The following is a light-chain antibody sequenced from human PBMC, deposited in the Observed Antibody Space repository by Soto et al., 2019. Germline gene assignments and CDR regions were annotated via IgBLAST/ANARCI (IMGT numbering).Light chain of an antibody. V-gene: IGLV1-44*01. Sequence: QAVLTQPPSASGTPGQRVTISCSGISPNVGSNTVNWYQQVPGTAPKLLIYSNNQRPSGVPDRFSGSKSGTSASLAIRGLQSEDEADYYCATWDDSLNGWVFGGGTKLTVL. CDR3: ATWDDSLNGWV. CDR1: SPNVGSNT. CDR2: SNN. J-gene: IGLJ3*02.